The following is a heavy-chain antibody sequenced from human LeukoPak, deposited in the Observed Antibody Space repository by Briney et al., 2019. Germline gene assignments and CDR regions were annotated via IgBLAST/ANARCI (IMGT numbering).Heavy chain of an antibody. V-gene: IGHV4-59*11. Sequence: PSETLSLTCTVSGDSINSHSWSWIRQPPGKGLERIGSIYNSGGTNYNPSLQSRVTISIETSKNQFSLNLSSGTAADTAVYYCARMGCSSTSCDSVRYYYMDVWGKGTTVTVSS. CDR2: IYNSGGT. D-gene: IGHD2-2*01. CDR3: ARMGCSSTSCDSVRYYYMDV. J-gene: IGHJ6*03. CDR1: GDSINSHS.